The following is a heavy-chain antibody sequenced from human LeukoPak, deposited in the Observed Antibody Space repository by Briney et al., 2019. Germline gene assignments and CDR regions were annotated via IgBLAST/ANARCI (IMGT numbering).Heavy chain of an antibody. CDR3: AELGITMIGGV. D-gene: IGHD3-10*02. CDR2: ISSSGSTI. J-gene: IGHJ6*04. V-gene: IGHV3-48*04. Sequence: GGSLRLSCAASGFTFSSYTMNWVRQAPGKGLEWVSYISSSGSTIYYADSVKGRFTISRDNAKNSLYLQMNSLRAEDTAVYYCAELGITMIGGVWGKGTTVAISS. CDR1: GFTFSSYT.